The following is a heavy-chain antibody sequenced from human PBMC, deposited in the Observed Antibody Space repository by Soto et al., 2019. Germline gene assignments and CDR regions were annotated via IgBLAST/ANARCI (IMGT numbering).Heavy chain of an antibody. J-gene: IGHJ4*02. CDR2: VSWNSGAK. D-gene: IGHD2-21*02. Sequence: PGGSPRLSCVASGFSFDDFVMNWVRQRPGKGLEWVSSVSWNSGAKLYADSVKGRFAISRDSAKKSVYLQMNSLRPDDTAFYYCAKGVATAVPALDYWGQGTLVTVSS. V-gene: IGHV3-9*01. CDR1: GFSFDDFV. CDR3: AKGVATAVPALDY.